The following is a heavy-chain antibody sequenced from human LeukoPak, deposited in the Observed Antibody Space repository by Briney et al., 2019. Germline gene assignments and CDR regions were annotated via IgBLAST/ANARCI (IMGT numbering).Heavy chain of an antibody. V-gene: IGHV1-24*01. CDR3: TLRGGMICVNGVCPEYFNH. Sequence: ASVQVSCKIFGNNLREESMNWVRQGPGKGREWMGGFDQEEGRTLYAQKFQGRVTTTEDTSSDTAYMELSSLTSEDTAVYYCTLRGGMICVNGVCPEYFNHWGQGTLVSVPS. J-gene: IGHJ1*01. CDR1: GNNLREES. CDR2: FDQEEGRT. D-gene: IGHD2-8*01.